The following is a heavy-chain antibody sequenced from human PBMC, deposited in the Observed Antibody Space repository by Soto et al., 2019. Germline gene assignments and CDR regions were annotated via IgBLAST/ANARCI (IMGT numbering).Heavy chain of an antibody. J-gene: IGHJ4*02. D-gene: IGHD6-19*01. CDR1: GGSVSGNSVA. V-gene: IGHV6-1*01. Sequence: PSQTLSLTCAISGGSVSGNSVAWNWIRQSPARGLEWLGRTYYRSKWYNDYAVSVKSRITINPDTSRNQFSLQLNSVTPEDTAVYYCATGYYSGRYYFDYWGQGTLVTVSS. CDR2: TYYRSKWYN. CDR3: ATGYYSGRYYFDY.